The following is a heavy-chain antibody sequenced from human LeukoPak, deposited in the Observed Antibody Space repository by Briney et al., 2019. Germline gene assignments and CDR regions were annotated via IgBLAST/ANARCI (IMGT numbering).Heavy chain of an antibody. Sequence: SNIKTNGSSTYYADSVKGRFAISRENAKNTLYLQMNSLRAEDTAVYYCARDRGYTQEYSGQG. J-gene: IGHJ4*02. D-gene: IGHD5-12*01. CDR2: IKTNGSST. V-gene: IGHV3-74*01. CDR3: ARDRGYTQEY.